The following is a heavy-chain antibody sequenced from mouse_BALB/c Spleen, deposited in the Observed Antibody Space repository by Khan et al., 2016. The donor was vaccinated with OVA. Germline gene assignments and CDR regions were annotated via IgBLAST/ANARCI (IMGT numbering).Heavy chain of an antibody. CDR3: ARQPYYHYNIMDY. CDR1: GFSLTNYG. V-gene: IGHV2-6-1*01. CDR2: IWRDGST. J-gene: IGHJ4*01. D-gene: IGHD2-10*01. Sequence: QVQLKQSGPGLVAPSQSLSITCTISGFSLTNYGVHWVRQPPGKGLEWLVVIWRDGSTTYNSALTSRLTISKDNSKSQVFLKMNSLQSEDTAVYFCARQPYYHYNIMDYWGQGTSVTVSS.